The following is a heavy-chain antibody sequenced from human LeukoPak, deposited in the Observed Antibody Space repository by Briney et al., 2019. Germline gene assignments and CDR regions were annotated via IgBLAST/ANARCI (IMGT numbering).Heavy chain of an antibody. Sequence: GVTLRLSCAASGFTFSDYAMSWFRQAPGKGLEWVALIRGTPYSGATEYAASVKGRFTISRDDSKSIAYLQMNSLKTEDTAVYYCTRAGKPPYFDYWGQGTLVIVSS. J-gene: IGHJ4*02. V-gene: IGHV3-49*03. CDR1: GFTFSDYA. CDR3: TRAGKPPYFDY. CDR2: IRGTPYSGAT.